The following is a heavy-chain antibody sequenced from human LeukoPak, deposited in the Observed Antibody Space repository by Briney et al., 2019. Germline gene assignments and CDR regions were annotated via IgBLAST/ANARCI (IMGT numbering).Heavy chain of an antibody. D-gene: IGHD3-9*01. J-gene: IGHJ6*02. Sequence: PGGSLRLSCAASGFTFSSYAMSWVRQAPGKGLEGVSAISGSGGSTYYADSVKGRFTISRDNSKKTLYLQMNSLRAEDTAVYYCAKCSFDWALGGMDCGGQGTTVTVS. V-gene: IGHV3-23*01. CDR2: ISGSGGST. CDR3: AKCSFDWALGGMDC. CDR1: GFTFSSYA.